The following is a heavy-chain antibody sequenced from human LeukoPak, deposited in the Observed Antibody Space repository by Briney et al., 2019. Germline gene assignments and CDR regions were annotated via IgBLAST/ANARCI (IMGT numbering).Heavy chain of an antibody. CDR3: ARNSGWFRFDY. CDR1: GFSFSTYG. D-gene: IGHD6-19*01. V-gene: IGHV3-30*03. CDR2: ISYNGDNK. J-gene: IGHJ4*02. Sequence: PGGSLRLSCVASGFSFSTYGLHWVRQAPGKGLEWVAVISYNGDNKHYAESVKGRFTISRDNSKNTLDLQMNSLSPEDTAVYHCARNSGWFRFDYWGQGTLVTVSS.